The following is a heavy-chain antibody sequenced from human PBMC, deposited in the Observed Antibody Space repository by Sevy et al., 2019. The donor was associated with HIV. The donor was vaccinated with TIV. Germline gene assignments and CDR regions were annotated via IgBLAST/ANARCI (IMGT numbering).Heavy chain of an antibody. CDR1: GFTLSNYW. J-gene: IGHJ4*02. V-gene: IGHV3-7*01. D-gene: IGHD1-26*01. CDR2: IKQDGSDK. CDR3: ARDLFSGSYYENY. Sequence: GGSLRLSCAASGFTLSNYWMSWVRQAPGKGLEWVANIKQDGSDKYYVDSVKGRFTISRDNAKNSLYLQMNSLRAEDTTVYYCARDLFSGSYYENYWGQGTLVTVSS.